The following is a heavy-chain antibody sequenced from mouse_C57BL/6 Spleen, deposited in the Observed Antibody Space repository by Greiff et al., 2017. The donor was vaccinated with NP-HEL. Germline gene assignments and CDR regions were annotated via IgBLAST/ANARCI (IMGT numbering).Heavy chain of an antibody. CDR3: AREYYGDYYAMDY. CDR2: INPSSGYT. J-gene: IGHJ4*01. Sequence: QVQLQQSGAELAKPGASVKLSCKASGYTFTSYWMHWVKQRPGQGLEWIGYINPSSGYTKYNQKFKDKATLTADKSSSTAYMQLSSLTYEDSAVYYCAREYYGDYYAMDYWGQGTSVTVSS. D-gene: IGHD1-2*01. CDR1: GYTFTSYW. V-gene: IGHV1-7*01.